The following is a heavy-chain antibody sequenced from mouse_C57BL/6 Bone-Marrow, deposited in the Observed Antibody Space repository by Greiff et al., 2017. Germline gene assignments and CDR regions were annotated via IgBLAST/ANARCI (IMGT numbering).Heavy chain of an antibody. CDR1: GFTFSSYG. CDR3: ARLDY. Sequence: EVKLMESGGDLVKPGGSLKLSCAASGFTFSSYGMSWVRQTPDKRLEWVATISSGGSYTYYPDSVKGRFTISRDNAKNTLYLQMSRLKSEDTAMYYCARLDYWGQGTTLTVSS. J-gene: IGHJ2*01. V-gene: IGHV5-6*01. CDR2: ISSGGSYT.